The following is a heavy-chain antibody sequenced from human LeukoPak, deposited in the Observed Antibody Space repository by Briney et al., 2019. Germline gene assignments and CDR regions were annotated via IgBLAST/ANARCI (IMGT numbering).Heavy chain of an antibody. CDR2: IYYSGST. Sequence: KPSETLSLTCTVSGGSISSYYWSWIRQPPGKGLEWIGYIYYSGSTNYNPSLKSRVTISVDTSKNQFSLKLSSVTAADTAVYYCARRSTVTTKFDYWGQGTLVTVSS. V-gene: IGHV4-59*12. CDR3: ARRSTVTTKFDY. J-gene: IGHJ4*02. CDR1: GGSISSYY. D-gene: IGHD4-17*01.